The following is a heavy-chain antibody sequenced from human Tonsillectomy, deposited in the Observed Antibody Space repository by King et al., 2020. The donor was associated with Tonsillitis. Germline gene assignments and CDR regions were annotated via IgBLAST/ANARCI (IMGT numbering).Heavy chain of an antibody. CDR2: IFYDVINK. J-gene: IGHJ3*02. Sequence: VQLVESGGGVVQPGRSLRLSCAAAGFTFGSCAMHWVRQAPGKGLEWVATIFYDVINKHYADSVKGRFTISRDNSNYTLYLQMSSLRPEETAGYYRAGESDSFDNWGEETVVAISS. CDR1: GFTFGSCA. CDR3: AGESDSFDN. V-gene: IGHV3-30-3*01.